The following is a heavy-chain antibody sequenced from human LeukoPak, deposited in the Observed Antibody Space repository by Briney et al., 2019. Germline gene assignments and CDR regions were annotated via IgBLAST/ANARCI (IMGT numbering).Heavy chain of an antibody. V-gene: IGHV4-61*01. D-gene: IGHD3-22*01. J-gene: IGHJ6*03. CDR3: ARSSEGRYYYDSSGFSYYYYYMDV. CDR2: IYYSGST. Sequence: SETLSLTCNVSGVSISSSSYYWSWIRQPPGKGLEWIGYIYYSGSTYYNPSLRSRVTISVDTSKNQFSLKLSSVTAADTAVYYCARSSEGRYYYDSSGFSYYYYYMDVWGKGTTVTISS. CDR1: GVSISSSSYY.